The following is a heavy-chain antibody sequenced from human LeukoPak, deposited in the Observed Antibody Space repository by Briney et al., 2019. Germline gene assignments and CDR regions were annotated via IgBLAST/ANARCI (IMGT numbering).Heavy chain of an antibody. CDR3: VKRVGFQLK. Sequence: GSLRLSCAVSGFTFTNYGMTWVRQAPGKGLEWVSAITGSGINTHYADSVKGRFTISRDNSKSTLHLQMRSLRADDTAIYYCVKRVGFQLKWGQGTLVTVSS. V-gene: IGHV3-23*01. CDR2: ITGSGINT. CDR1: GFTFTNYG. D-gene: IGHD3-10*01. J-gene: IGHJ4*02.